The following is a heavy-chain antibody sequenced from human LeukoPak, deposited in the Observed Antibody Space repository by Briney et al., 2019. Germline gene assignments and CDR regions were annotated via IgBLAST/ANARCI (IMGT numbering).Heavy chain of an antibody. J-gene: IGHJ4*02. CDR1: GFTFSSFW. CDR2: INSDGFST. Sequence: PGGSLRLSCAASGFTFSSFWIHWVRQVPGKGLVWVSRINSDGFSTSYADSVKGRFTISRVNAKNTLYLQMNSLRAEDTAVYYCARGTSGGYFDYWGQGTLVTVSS. V-gene: IGHV3-74*01. CDR3: ARGTSGGYFDY. D-gene: IGHD1-26*01.